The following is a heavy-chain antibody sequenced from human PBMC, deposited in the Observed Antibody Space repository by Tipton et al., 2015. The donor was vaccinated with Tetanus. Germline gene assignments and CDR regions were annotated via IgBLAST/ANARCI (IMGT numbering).Heavy chain of an antibody. Sequence: SLRLSCAASGFIFSSYGIHWVRQAPGKGLEWLAVSWYDGTDKYYADSVKGRFTISRDNSKNTLYLQMNSLRAEDTAVYYCAKDYYDGSGYFNWFDPWGQGTLVTVSS. J-gene: IGHJ5*02. CDR2: SWYDGTDK. CDR1: GFIFSSYG. D-gene: IGHD3-22*01. V-gene: IGHV3-33*06. CDR3: AKDYYDGSGYFNWFDP.